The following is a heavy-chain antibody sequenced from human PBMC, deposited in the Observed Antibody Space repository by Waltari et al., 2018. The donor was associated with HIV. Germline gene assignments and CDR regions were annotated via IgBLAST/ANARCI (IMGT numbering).Heavy chain of an antibody. CDR2: INTDETIR. Sequence: VQLVESGGDLAQPGGSLRLSCVASGFTFSNYWMHWVRQVPGKRLVWVASINTDETIRTYAENVKGRFTISRDNGKNTLYLQMNSLRVEDTAVYYCVSSGLDVWGQGTTVNVSS. CDR3: VSSGLDV. V-gene: IGHV3-74*01. J-gene: IGHJ6*02. CDR1: GFTFSNYW.